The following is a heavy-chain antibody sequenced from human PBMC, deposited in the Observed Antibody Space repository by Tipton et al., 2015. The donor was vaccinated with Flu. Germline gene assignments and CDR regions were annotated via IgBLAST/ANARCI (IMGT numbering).Heavy chain of an antibody. J-gene: IGHJ6*02. Sequence: TLSLTCVVSGGSISSGGYCWSWIRQPPGKGLEWIGHIYHSGSPHYNASLKSRVTISVDRSKNHYSLNLTSVTAADTAVYYCARCTSVHYYGMDVWGHGPRSASP. CDR3: ARCTSVHYYGMDV. V-gene: IGHV4-30-2*01. CDR1: GGSISSGGYC. D-gene: IGHD2-8*01. CDR2: IYHSGSP.